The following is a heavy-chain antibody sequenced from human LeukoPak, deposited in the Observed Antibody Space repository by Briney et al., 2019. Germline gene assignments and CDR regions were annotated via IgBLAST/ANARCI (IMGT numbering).Heavy chain of an antibody. CDR1: GGSFSGYY. D-gene: IGHD1-1*01. V-gene: IGHV4-59*10. J-gene: IGHJ4*02. CDR2: FYTSGST. Sequence: PSETLSLTCAVYGGSFSGYYWSWIRQPAGKGLEGIGRFYTSGSTNYNPSLKSRLTISVDTSKNQFSLKLSSVTAADTAVYYCARATGTGMFDYWGQGTLVTVSS. CDR3: ARATGTGMFDY.